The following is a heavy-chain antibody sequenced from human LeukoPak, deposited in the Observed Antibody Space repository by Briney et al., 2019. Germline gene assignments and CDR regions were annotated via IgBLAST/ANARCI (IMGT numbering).Heavy chain of an antibody. V-gene: IGHV4-61*02. CDR1: GGSISSGSYY. J-gene: IGHJ6*03. Sequence: SETLSLTCTVSGGSISSGSYYWSWIRQPAGKGLEWIGRIYTSGSTNYNPSLKSRVTISVDTSKNQFSLKLSSVTAADTAVYYCARSDYYYYYMDVWGKGTTVTVSS. CDR3: ARSDYYYYYMDV. CDR2: IYTSGST.